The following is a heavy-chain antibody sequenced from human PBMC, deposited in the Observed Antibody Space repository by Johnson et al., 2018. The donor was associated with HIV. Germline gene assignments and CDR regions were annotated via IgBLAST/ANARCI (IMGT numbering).Heavy chain of an antibody. D-gene: IGHD7-27*01. J-gene: IGHJ3*02. CDR3: ARQLGSDAFDI. CDR2: ISYDGSNK. Sequence: VQLVESGGGFIRPARSLRLSCAASGFTFSDYYMSWNRQAPGKGLEWVVVISYDGSNKYFADSVKGRFTISRDNSKNSLFLQMNSLRAEDTAVYYCARQLGSDAFDIWGQGTMGTGSS. CDR1: GFTFSDYY. V-gene: IGHV3-30*03.